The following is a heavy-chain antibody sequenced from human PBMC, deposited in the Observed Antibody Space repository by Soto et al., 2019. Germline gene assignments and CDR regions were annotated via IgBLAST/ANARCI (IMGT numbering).Heavy chain of an antibody. J-gene: IGHJ6*03. Sequence: ASVKVSCKASGYTFTSYGISWVRQAPGQGLEWMGWISAYNGNTNYAQKLQGRVTMTTDTSTSTAYMELRSLRSDDTAVYYCARGYCTNGVCYGGIYYYMDVWGKGTTVTVSS. CDR2: ISAYNGNT. CDR3: ARGYCTNGVCYGGIYYYMDV. D-gene: IGHD2-8*01. V-gene: IGHV1-18*01. CDR1: GYTFTSYG.